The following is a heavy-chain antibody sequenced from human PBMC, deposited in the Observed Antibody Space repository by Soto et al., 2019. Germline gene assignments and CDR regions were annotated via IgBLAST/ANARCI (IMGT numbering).Heavy chain of an antibody. CDR3: ARIYCTNGVCYRYYFDY. D-gene: IGHD2-8*01. V-gene: IGHV1-3*01. CDR2: INAGNGNT. J-gene: IGHJ4*02. CDR1: GYTFTSYA. Sequence: ASVKVSCKASGYTFTSYAMHWVRQAPGQRLEWMGWINAGNGNTKYSQKFQGRVTITRDTSASTAYMELSSLRSEDTAVYYCARIYCTNGVCYRYYFDYWGQGTLVTGSS.